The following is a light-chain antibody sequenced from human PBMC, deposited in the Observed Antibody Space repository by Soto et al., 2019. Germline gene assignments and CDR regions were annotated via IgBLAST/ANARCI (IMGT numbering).Light chain of an antibody. CDR2: ADN. Sequence: NFMLTQPHSVSESPGKTVTISCTRSSGSIASNYVQWYQQRPGSSPTTVIYADNQRPSGVPDRFSGSIDSSSSSASLTISGLKTEDEADYYCQSYDSNNRGVFGGGTKVTVL. CDR3: QSYDSNNRGV. V-gene: IGLV6-57*01. J-gene: IGLJ3*02. CDR1: SGSIASNY.